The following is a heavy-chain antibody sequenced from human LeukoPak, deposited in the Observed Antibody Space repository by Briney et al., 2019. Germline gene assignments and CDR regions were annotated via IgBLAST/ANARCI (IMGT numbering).Heavy chain of an antibody. Sequence: GGSLRLSCAASAFTFSSYAMGWVRQAPGKGLEWVSVISGSGGSTYYADSVKGRFTICRDDSKNTLYLQMNSLRAEDTAVYYCAKGNSASCYTSFDYWGQGTLVTVSS. V-gene: IGHV3-23*01. D-gene: IGHD2-2*02. CDR1: AFTFSSYA. CDR2: ISGSGGST. J-gene: IGHJ4*02. CDR3: AKGNSASCYTSFDY.